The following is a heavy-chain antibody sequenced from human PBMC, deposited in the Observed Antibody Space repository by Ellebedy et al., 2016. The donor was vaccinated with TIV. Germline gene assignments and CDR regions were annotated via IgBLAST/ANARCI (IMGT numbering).Heavy chain of an antibody. Sequence: GGSLRLSCEVSGFTFSGYYMHWVRQAPGKGLVWVARINTDGSTASYADSVEGRFTISRDNARKTLYLQVDSLRAEDTAVYYCARESVRYFDWDYWGQGTLVTVSS. CDR2: INTDGSTA. D-gene: IGHD3-9*01. CDR3: ARESVRYFDWDY. V-gene: IGHV3-74*01. CDR1: GFTFSGYY. J-gene: IGHJ4*02.